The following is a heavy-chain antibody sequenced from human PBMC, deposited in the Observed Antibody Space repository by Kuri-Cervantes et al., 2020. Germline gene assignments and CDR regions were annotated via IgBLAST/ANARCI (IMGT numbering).Heavy chain of an antibody. CDR1: GGTFSSYA. D-gene: IGHD5-24*01. Sequence: ASVKVSCKASGGTFSSYAINWVRQATGQGLEWMGWMNPNSGNTGYAQKFQGRVTMTRNTSISTAYMELSSLRSEDTAVYYCARGGSSPRLEKRSAFDIWGQGTMVTVSS. CDR3: ARGGSSPRLEKRSAFDI. J-gene: IGHJ3*02. CDR2: MNPNSGNT. V-gene: IGHV1-8*02.